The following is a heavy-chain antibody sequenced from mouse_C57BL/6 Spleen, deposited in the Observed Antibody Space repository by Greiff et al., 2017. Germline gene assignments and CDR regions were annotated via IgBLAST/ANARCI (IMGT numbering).Heavy chain of an antibody. D-gene: IGHD1-1*01. CDR2: IHPNSGST. CDR1: GYTFTSYW. J-gene: IGHJ2*01. CDR3: ARSEGNFYYYGSSYY. V-gene: IGHV1-64*01. Sequence: QVQLKQPGAELVKPGASVKLSCKASGYTFTSYWMHWVKQRPGQGLEWIGMIHPNSGSTNYNEKFKSKATLTVDKSSSTAYMQLSSLTSEDSAVYYCARSEGNFYYYGSSYYWGQGTTLTVSS.